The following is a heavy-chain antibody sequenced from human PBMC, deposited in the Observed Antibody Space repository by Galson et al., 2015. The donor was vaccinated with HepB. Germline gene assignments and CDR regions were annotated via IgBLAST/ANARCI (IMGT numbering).Heavy chain of an antibody. CDR3: AKDAGGSGGQY. V-gene: IGHV3-30*18. CDR2: ISYDGSNK. Sequence: SLRLSCAASGFTFSSYGMHWVRQAPGKGLEWVAVISYDGSNKYYADSVKGRFTISRDNSKNTLYLQMNSLRAEDTAVYYCAKDAGGSGGQYWGQGTLVTVSS. CDR1: GFTFSSYG. D-gene: IGHD3-10*01. J-gene: IGHJ4*02.